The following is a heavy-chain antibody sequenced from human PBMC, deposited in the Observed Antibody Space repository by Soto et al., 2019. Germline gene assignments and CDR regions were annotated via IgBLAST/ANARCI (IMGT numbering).Heavy chain of an antibody. Sequence: GASVKVSCKASGYTFTSYVISWVLQAPGQGLDWMGWISAYNGNTNYAQKLQGRVTMTTDTSTSTAYMELRSLRSDDTAVYYCARTYYYDSSGYYYVAWFDPWGQGTLVTVSS. CDR3: ARTYYYDSSGYYYVAWFDP. CDR1: GYTFTSYV. J-gene: IGHJ5*02. D-gene: IGHD3-22*01. CDR2: ISAYNGNT. V-gene: IGHV1-18*04.